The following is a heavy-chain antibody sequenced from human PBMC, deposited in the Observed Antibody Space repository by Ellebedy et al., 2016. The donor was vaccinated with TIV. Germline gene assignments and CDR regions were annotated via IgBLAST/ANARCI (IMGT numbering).Heavy chain of an antibody. CDR3: TKGGWLDD. V-gene: IGHV3-23*01. CDR2: ISESGDET. CDR1: HFLFSPSW. J-gene: IGHJ4*02. Sequence: GESLKISXVGSHFLFSPSWMSWVRQAPGTGLEWVSAISESGDETYYTDSVKGRFTVSRDNFGQILYLQMNSLRADDSARYYCTKGGWLDDWGPGTLVTVSS. D-gene: IGHD6-19*01.